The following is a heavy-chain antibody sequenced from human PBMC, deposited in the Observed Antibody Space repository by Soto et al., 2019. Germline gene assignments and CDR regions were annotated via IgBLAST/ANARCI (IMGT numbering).Heavy chain of an antibody. Sequence: DEELVEPGGGLVQPGRSLRLSCATSGFTLRDSAMHWVRQVPGGGLEWVSGILASGDVGYVDSVRGRFTMSRNVAKSALHLQMSSLKTDVKTLYYCVRVTSSGGADVWGQGTAVTVSS. J-gene: IGHJ6*02. V-gene: IGHV3-9*01. CDR1: GFTLRDSA. D-gene: IGHD6-6*01. CDR3: VRVTSSGGADV. CDR2: ILASGDV.